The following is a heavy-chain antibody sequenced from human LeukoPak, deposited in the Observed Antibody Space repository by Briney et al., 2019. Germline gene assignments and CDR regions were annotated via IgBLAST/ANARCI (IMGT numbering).Heavy chain of an antibody. CDR1: GFTFSTYS. V-gene: IGHV3-21*06. J-gene: IGHJ5*02. D-gene: IGHD3-22*01. Sequence: GGSLRLSCVASGFTFSTYSMIWARQAPGKGLEWVSVVSGNGNYRYYADSVKGRFTISRDNAMNTVYLQMNSLRAEDTAVYYCARVLSGSWDWFDPWGQGTLVTVSS. CDR3: ARVLSGSWDWFDP. CDR2: VSGNGNYR.